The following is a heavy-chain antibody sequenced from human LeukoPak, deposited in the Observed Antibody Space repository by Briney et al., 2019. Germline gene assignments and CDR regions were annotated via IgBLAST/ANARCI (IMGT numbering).Heavy chain of an antibody. CDR3: ASGMRVGPNI. Sequence: GGSLRLSCAASGFTFGPYTMNWVRQAPGKGLEWVSYISSSSDAIYYADSVKGRFTISRDNGKNSLYLQMNSLRAEDTAVYYCASGMRVGPNIWGQGTLVTVSS. D-gene: IGHD1-26*01. CDR1: GFTFGPYT. V-gene: IGHV3-48*04. CDR2: ISSSSDAI. J-gene: IGHJ4*02.